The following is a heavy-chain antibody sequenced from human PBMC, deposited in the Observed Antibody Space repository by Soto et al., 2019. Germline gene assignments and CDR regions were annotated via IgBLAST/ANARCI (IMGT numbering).Heavy chain of an antibody. CDR2: IYYSGST. Sequence: LETLSLTCTVSGGSISSYYWSWIRQPPGKGLEWIGYIYYSGSTNYNPSLKSRVTISVDTSKNQFSLKLSSVTAADTAVYYCASSRAAPRRSYYYYYGMDVWGQGTTVTVSS. J-gene: IGHJ6*02. CDR1: GGSISSYY. D-gene: IGHD6-6*01. CDR3: ASSRAAPRRSYYYYYGMDV. V-gene: IGHV4-59*01.